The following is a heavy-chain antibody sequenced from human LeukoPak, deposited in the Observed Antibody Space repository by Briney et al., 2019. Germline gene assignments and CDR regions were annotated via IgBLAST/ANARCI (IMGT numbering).Heavy chain of an antibody. J-gene: IGHJ4*02. CDR3: AKDFTMVRGVITY. D-gene: IGHD3-10*01. CDR1: GFTFRNYG. V-gene: IGHV3-33*06. CDR2: IWYDGSDK. Sequence: GGSLRLSCAASGFTFRNYGMHWVRQAPGKGLEWVAVIWYDGSDKYYADFVKGRFTISRDNSKSTLYLQMNSLRAEDTAVYYCAKDFTMVRGVITYWGQGTLVTVSS.